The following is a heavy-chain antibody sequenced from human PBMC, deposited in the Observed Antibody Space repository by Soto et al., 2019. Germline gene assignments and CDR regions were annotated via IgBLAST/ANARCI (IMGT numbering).Heavy chain of an antibody. CDR3: VKQAVGSMSSE. J-gene: IGHJ4*02. CDR2: ISLGGTT. Sequence: SETLSLPCACSAAPISSLTYYWVWIRQPPGKGLEWIASISLGGTTYYSPSLKSRLTASLDTSNNQVSLILSSVTVTDTAVYFCVKQAVGSMSSEWGPGTLVTVSS. CDR1: AAPISSLTYY. V-gene: IGHV4-39*01. D-gene: IGHD6-6*01.